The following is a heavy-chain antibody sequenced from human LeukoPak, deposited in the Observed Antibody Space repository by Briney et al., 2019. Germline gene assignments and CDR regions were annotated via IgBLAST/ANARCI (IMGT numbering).Heavy chain of an antibody. Sequence: ASVKVSCKASGYTFTSYDINWVRQATGQGLEWMGWMNPNSGNTGYAQKFQGRVTMTRNTSISTVYMELSRLRSEDTAVYYCARKADTYYDNLTGYGRGDAFDIWGQGTMVTVSS. CDR1: GYTFTSYD. CDR3: ARKADTYYDNLTGYGRGDAFDI. D-gene: IGHD3-9*01. CDR2: MNPNSGNT. V-gene: IGHV1-8*01. J-gene: IGHJ3*02.